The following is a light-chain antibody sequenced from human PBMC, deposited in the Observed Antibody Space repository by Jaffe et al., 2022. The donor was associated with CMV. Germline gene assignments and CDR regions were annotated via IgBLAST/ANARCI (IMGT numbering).Light chain of an antibody. Sequence: QTVVTQEPSLTVSPGGTVTLTCASNTGAVTSGHFPNWFQQRPGQPPRALIYTTNNKHSWTPARFSGSLLGGKAALKLSSVQPEDEADYYCLLYYGGAWVFGGGTKLTVL. CDR1: TGAVTSGHF. CDR2: TTN. V-gene: IGLV7-43*01. CDR3: LLYYGGAWV. J-gene: IGLJ3*02.